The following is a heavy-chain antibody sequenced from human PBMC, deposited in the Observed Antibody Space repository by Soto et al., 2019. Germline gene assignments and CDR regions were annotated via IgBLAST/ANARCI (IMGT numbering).Heavy chain of an antibody. D-gene: IGHD6-13*01. CDR3: ARDRTAQYSSSWYYYYYYGMDV. J-gene: IGHJ6*02. CDR1: GFTFSSYW. Sequence: GGSLRLSCAASGFTFSSYWMSWVRQAPGKGLEWVATIKQDGSEKYYVDSVKGRFTISRDNAKNSLYLQMNSLRAEDTAVYYCARDRTAQYSSSWYYYYYYGMDVWGQGTTVTVSS. V-gene: IGHV3-7*01. CDR2: IKQDGSEK.